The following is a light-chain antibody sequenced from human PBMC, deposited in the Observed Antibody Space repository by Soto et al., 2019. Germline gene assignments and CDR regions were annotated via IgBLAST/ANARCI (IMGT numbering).Light chain of an antibody. CDR3: QKRSNWPPWT. CDR2: DAS. J-gene: IGKJ1*01. V-gene: IGKV3D-20*02. CDR1: QSVSNNY. Sequence: EIVLTQSPGTLSLSPGERATLSCRASQSVSNNYLAWYQRKPGQAPRLLIYDASTRATGIPDRFSGSGSGTDFTLTISSLEPEDFAVYYCQKRSNWPPWTFGQGTKVDIK.